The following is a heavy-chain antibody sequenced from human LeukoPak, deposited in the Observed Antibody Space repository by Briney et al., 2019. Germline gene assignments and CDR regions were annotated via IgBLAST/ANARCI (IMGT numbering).Heavy chain of an antibody. D-gene: IGHD3-22*01. CDR3: ARPATSGTYYSAFDY. V-gene: IGHV4-39*01. Sequence: PSETLSLTCTVSGGSISSSNYYWGWVRQPPGKGLEWIGTIYYSGSTNYNPSLKSRVTISADMPKNQFSLKVSSVTAADTAVYYCARPATSGTYYSAFDYWGQGTRVTVSS. CDR1: GGSISSSNYY. J-gene: IGHJ4*02. CDR2: IYYSGST.